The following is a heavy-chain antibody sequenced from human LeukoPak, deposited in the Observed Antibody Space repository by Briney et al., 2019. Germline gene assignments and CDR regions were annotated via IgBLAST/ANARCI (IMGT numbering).Heavy chain of an antibody. CDR2: ISKDG. CDR1: GFTFSTHG. V-gene: IGHV3-30*03. CDR3: ARNLRGYSYGRPWALFDY. D-gene: IGHD5-18*01. J-gene: IGHJ4*02. Sequence: GGSVRLSCAASGFTFSTHGMNWVRQAPGKGLEWVAVISKDGNYADSVKARFTISRDNAKNSLYLQMNSLRAEDAAVYYCARNLRGYSYGRPWALFDYWGQGTLVTVSS.